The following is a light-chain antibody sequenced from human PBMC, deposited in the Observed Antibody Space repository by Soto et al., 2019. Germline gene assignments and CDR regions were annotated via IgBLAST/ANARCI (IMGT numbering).Light chain of an antibody. CDR3: SSYTRSRTWV. J-gene: IGLJ3*02. Sequence: QSALTQPASVSGSPGQSITISCTGTSSDVGEYNYVSWYQHHPGKAPKLMIYEVSKRPSGVSNRFFASKSGNTASLTVSGLQAEAEADYYCSSYTRSRTWVFGGGTKLTVL. CDR1: SSDVGEYNY. V-gene: IGLV2-14*01. CDR2: EVS.